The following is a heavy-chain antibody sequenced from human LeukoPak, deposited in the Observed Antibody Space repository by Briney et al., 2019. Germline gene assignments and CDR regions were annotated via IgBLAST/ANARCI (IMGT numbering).Heavy chain of an antibody. D-gene: IGHD6-13*01. CDR3: AKDGIATAANFLNMVSDY. V-gene: IGHV3-23*01. CDR1: GFTFSRYA. CDR2: ISSSGGST. Sequence: GGSLRLSCAASGFTFSRYAMSWVRQAPGRGLEWVSAISSSGGSTYYADSVKGRFAISRDNSEKTVYLQMNSLRAEDTAVYYCAKDGIATAANFLNMVSDYWGQGTLVTVSS. J-gene: IGHJ4*02.